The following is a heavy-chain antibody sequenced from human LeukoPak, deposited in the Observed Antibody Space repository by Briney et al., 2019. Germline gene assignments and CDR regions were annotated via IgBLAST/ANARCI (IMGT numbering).Heavy chain of an antibody. Sequence: SETLSLTCTVSGGPISSGGYYWSWIRQHPGKGLEWIGYIYYSGSTYYNPSLKSRVTISVDTSKNQFSLKLSSVTAADTAVYYCARKNPSGSYHYWGQGTLVTVSS. CDR1: GGPISSGGYY. D-gene: IGHD1-26*01. V-gene: IGHV4-31*03. CDR2: IYYSGST. CDR3: ARKNPSGSYHY. J-gene: IGHJ4*02.